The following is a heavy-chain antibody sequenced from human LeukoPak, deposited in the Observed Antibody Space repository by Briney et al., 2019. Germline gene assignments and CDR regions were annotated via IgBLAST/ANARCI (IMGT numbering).Heavy chain of an antibody. Sequence: PGGSLRLSCAAFGFTFSNYAMPWVRQAPGKGLEWVSTISGSGDSTYYSDSVKGRFTISRDNSENTLYLQLNSLRAEDTAVYYCAKGGWGTVLDYWGQGTLVTVSP. CDR1: GFTFSNYA. D-gene: IGHD3-16*01. J-gene: IGHJ4*02. CDR2: ISGSGDST. CDR3: AKGGWGTVLDY. V-gene: IGHV3-23*01.